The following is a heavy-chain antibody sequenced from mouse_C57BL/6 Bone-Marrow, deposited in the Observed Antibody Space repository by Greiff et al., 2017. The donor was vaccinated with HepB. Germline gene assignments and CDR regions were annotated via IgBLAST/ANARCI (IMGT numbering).Heavy chain of an antibody. V-gene: IGHV1-15*01. CDR2: IDPETGGT. CDR1: GYTFTDYE. D-gene: IGHD1-1*01. J-gene: IGHJ2*01. CDR3: TTVAKDY. Sequence: VQRVESGAELVRPGASVTLSCKASGYTFTDYEMHWVKQTPVHGLEWIGAIDPETGGTAYNQKFKGKAILTADKSSSTAYMELRSLTSEDSAVYYCTTVAKDYWGQGTTLTVSS.